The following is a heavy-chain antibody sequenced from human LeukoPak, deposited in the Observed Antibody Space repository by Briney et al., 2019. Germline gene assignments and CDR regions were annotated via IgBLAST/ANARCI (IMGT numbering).Heavy chain of an antibody. V-gene: IGHV3-30*04. J-gene: IGHJ5*02. CDR3: ARGDKQLVFNRNKGGFDP. CDR2: ISYDGSNK. CDR1: GFTFSSYA. Sequence: GGSLRLSCAASGFTFSSYAMHWVRQAPGKGLEWVTIISYDGSNKYYADSVEGRFTISRDNSKNTLYLQMNSLRTEDTAVYYCARGDKQLVFNRNKGGFDPWGQGTLVTVSS. D-gene: IGHD6-13*01.